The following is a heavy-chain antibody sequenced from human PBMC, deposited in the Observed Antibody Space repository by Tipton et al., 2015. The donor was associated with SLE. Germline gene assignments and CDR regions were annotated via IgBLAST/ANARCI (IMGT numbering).Heavy chain of an antibody. J-gene: IGHJ3*02. V-gene: IGHV4-59*01. Sequence: LRLSCTVSGYSISPYYWSWIRQTPGKGLEWIGYIHSSGTTNYSPSLNSRVTMSVDTSKNQVSLNLASVTAADAAVYYCARGEPEGLTTNTFDIWGQGTEVTVAS. CDR2: IHSSGTT. CDR1: GYSISPYY. D-gene: IGHD1-1*01. CDR3: ARGEPEGLTTNTFDI.